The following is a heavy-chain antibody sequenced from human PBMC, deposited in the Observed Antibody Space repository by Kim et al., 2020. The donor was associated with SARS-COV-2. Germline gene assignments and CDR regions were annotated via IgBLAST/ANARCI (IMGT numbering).Heavy chain of an antibody. V-gene: IGHV3-21*01. CDR2: ISSRSGYI. D-gene: IGHD1-20*01. CDR1: GFTFGTYS. Sequence: GGSLRLSCAASGFTFGTYSMNWVRQAPGKGLEWVSSISSRSGYIYHADSVKGRFTISGDSAKNSLYLQMNSLRAEDTAVYYCARGYKSTVGYWGQGTLVTVSS. CDR3: ARGYKSTVGY. J-gene: IGHJ4*02.